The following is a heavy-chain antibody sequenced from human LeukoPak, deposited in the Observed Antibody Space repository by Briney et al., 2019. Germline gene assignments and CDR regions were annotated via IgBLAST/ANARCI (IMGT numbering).Heavy chain of an antibody. CDR3: ARTLADP. J-gene: IGHJ5*02. CDR2: ISWNSGSI. Sequence: PGGSLRLSCAASGFTFDDYAMHWVRQAPGKGLEWVSGISWNSGSIGYADSVKGRFTISRDNAKNSLYLQMNSLRAEDTAVYYCARTLADPWGRGTLVTVSS. V-gene: IGHV3-9*01. CDR1: GFTFDDYA. D-gene: IGHD1-7*01.